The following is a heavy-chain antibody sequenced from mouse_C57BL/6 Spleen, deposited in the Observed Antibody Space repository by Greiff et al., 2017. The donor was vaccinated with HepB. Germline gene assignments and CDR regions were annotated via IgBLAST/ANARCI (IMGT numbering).Heavy chain of an antibody. CDR1: GYTFTSYW. J-gene: IGHJ4*01. Sequence: QVQLQQPGAELVRPGSSVKLSCKASGYTFTSYWMHWVKQRPIQGLEWIGNIDPSDSETHYNQKFKDKATLTVDKSSSTAYMQLSSLTSEDSAVYYCAREGYTTACAMDYWGQGTSVTVSS. CDR2: IDPSDSET. D-gene: IGHD1-2*01. CDR3: AREGYTTACAMDY. V-gene: IGHV1-52*01.